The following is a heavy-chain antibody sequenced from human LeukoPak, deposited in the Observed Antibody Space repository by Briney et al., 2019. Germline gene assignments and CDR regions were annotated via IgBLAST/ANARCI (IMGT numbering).Heavy chain of an antibody. V-gene: IGHV3-30*02. D-gene: IGHD3-22*01. CDR1: GFTFSSYG. J-gene: IGHJ4*02. CDR2: IRYDGSNK. Sequence: GGSLRLSCAACGFTFSSYGMHWVRQAPGKGLEWVAFIRYDGSNKYYADSVKGRFTISRDNSKNTLYLQMNSLRAEDTAVYYCAKELYYYDSSGYSAFDYWGQGTLVTVSS. CDR3: AKELYYYDSSGYSAFDY.